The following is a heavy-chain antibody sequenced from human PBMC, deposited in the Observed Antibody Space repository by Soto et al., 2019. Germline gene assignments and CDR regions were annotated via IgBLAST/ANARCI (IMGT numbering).Heavy chain of an antibody. V-gene: IGHV4-39*01. CDR2: IFYSGTT. D-gene: IGHD3-22*01. CDR1: GCSGSVSGYY. Sequence: PLVTRSLTCSVFGCSGSVSGYYWTWIRQSPGNWLEWIGTIFYSGTTYYNPSLESRITISQDTSNNHFSLKLTSVTAADTAVYYCARHFYDSSGYTAPYYHGMDVWGQGTTVTVSS. CDR3: ARHFYDSSGYTAPYYHGMDV. J-gene: IGHJ6*02.